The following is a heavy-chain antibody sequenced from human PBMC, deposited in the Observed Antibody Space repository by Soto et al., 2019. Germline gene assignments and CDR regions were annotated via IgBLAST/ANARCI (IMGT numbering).Heavy chain of an antibody. D-gene: IGHD1-26*01. Sequence: QLQLQESGPGLVKPSETLSLTCTVSGGSISSSSYYWGWIRQPPGKGLEWIGSIYYSGSTYYNPSLKSRVTISVDTSKNQFSLKLSSVTAADTAVYYCASLIVGAPYYFDYWGQGTLVTVSS. CDR3: ASLIVGAPYYFDY. J-gene: IGHJ4*02. V-gene: IGHV4-39*01. CDR1: GGSISSSSYY. CDR2: IYYSGST.